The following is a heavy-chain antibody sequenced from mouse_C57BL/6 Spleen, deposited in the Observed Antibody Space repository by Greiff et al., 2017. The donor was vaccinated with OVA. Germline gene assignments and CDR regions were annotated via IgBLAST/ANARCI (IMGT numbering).Heavy chain of an antibody. Sequence: QVQLQQPGAELVKPGASVKLSCMASGYTFTSYWMQWVKQRPGQGLEWIGEIDPSDSYTNYNQKFKGKATLTVDTSSSTAYMQLSSLTSEDSAVYYCARRGALYAMDYWGQGTSVTVSS. CDR2: IDPSDSYT. J-gene: IGHJ4*01. CDR1: GYTFTSYW. V-gene: IGHV1-50*01. CDR3: ARRGALYAMDY.